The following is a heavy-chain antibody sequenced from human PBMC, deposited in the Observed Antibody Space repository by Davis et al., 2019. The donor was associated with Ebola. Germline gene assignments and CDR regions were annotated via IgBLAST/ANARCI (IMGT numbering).Heavy chain of an antibody. CDR2: VYYSGST. CDR3: TRSLDLWETIDY. V-gene: IGHV4-59*08. J-gene: IGHJ4*02. Sequence: GSLRLSCTVSGGSISTYYWSWIRQPPGKGLEWIGYVYYSGSTNYNPSLKSRVTISVDTSKNQFSLKLNSVTAADTAVYYCTRSLDLWETIDYWGQGTLVTVSS. D-gene: IGHD1-26*01. CDR1: GGSISTYY.